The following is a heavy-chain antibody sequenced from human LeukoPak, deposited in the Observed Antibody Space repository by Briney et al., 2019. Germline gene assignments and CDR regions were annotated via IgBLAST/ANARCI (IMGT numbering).Heavy chain of an antibody. CDR3: ARAPYSSSSDWFDP. D-gene: IGHD6-6*01. CDR1: GFTFSSYS. CDR2: ISSSSSTI. V-gene: IGHV3-48*01. Sequence: GGSLRLSCAASGFTFSSYSMNWVRQAPGKGLEWVSYISSSSSTIYYADSVKGRFTISRDNAKNSLYLQMNSLRAEDTAVYYCARAPYSSSSDWFDPWGQGTLVTVSS. J-gene: IGHJ5*02.